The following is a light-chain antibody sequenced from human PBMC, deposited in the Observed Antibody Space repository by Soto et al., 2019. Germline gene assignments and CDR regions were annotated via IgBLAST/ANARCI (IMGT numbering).Light chain of an antibody. CDR1: QNVSSN. CDR2: GAS. Sequence: SLSPATLSVSSWEGATVSSMSSQNVSSNLAWYQQKPGQAPRLLIYGASSRAPDIPHRFSGSGSGTDFTLTINSLEPEDFAVYYCQVRTNWSIAFGRGTRLEIK. V-gene: IGKV3-11*01. J-gene: IGKJ5*01. CDR3: QVRTNWSIA.